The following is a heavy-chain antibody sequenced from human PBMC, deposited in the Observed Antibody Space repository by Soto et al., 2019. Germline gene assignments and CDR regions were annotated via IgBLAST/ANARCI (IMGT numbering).Heavy chain of an antibody. D-gene: IGHD5-18*01. CDR3: ASLTGAWIQNYYMDV. CDR1: SGSISSSNW. J-gene: IGHJ6*03. CDR2: IYHSGST. Sequence: SETLSLTCAVSSGSISSSNWWSWVRQPPGKGLEWIGEIYHSGSTNYNPSLKSRVTISVDKSKNQFSLKLSSVTAADTAVYYCASLTGAWIQNYYMDVWGKGTTVTVSS. V-gene: IGHV4-4*02.